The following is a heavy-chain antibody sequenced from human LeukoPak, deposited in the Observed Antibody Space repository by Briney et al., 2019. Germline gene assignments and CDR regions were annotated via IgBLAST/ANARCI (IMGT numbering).Heavy chain of an antibody. CDR3: ASQGLYCSGGSCYSVFDY. V-gene: IGHV1-2*02. CDR1: GYTFTGYY. Sequence: ASVKVSCKASGYTFTGYYMHWVRQAPGQGLEWMGWINPNSGGTNYAQKFQGRVTMTRDTSISTAYMELSRLRSDDTAVYYCASQGLYCSGGSCYSVFDYWGQGTLVTVSS. D-gene: IGHD2-15*01. CDR2: INPNSGGT. J-gene: IGHJ4*02.